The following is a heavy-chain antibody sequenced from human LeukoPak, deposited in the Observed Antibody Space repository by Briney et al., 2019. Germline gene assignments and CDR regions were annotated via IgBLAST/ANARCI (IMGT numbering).Heavy chain of an antibody. J-gene: IGHJ4*02. Sequence: GRSLRLSCAASGFTFSSYAMHWVRQAPGKGLERVAVISYDGSNKYYADSVKGRFTISRDNSKNTLYLQMNSLRAEDTAVYYCARDGMSRDGYNYYYFDYWGQGTLVTVSS. CDR2: ISYDGSNK. D-gene: IGHD5-24*01. CDR3: ARDGMSRDGYNYYYFDY. CDR1: GFTFSSYA. V-gene: IGHV3-30*01.